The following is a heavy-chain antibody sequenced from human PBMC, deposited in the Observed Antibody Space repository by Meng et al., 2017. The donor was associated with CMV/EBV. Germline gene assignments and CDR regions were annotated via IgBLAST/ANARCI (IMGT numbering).Heavy chain of an antibody. V-gene: IGHV3-33*06. CDR1: GFSFSGYG. J-gene: IGHJ4*02. CDR3: AKDLAVGATHYFDY. CDR2: IWYDGSNK. D-gene: IGHD1-26*01. Sequence: ATGFSFSGYGMHGVRQAPGKGLEWVAVIWYDGSNKYYADSVKGRFTISRDNSKNTLYLQVNSLRAEDTAIYYCAKDLAVGATHYFDYWGQGTLVTVSS.